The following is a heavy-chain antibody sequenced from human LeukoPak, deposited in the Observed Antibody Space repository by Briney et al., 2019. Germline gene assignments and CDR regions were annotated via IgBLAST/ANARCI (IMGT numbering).Heavy chain of an antibody. CDR3: ARELGFDY. J-gene: IGHJ4*02. V-gene: IGHV3-74*01. Sequence: PGGSLRLSSAASGFTSSSYWMHWVRQVPGKGLVWVSRISGDGTARNYADSVKGRFTISRDDAKNTVDLQMNSLRAEDTAVYYCARELGFDYWGQGTLVTVSS. CDR2: ISGDGTAR. D-gene: IGHD3-3*02. CDR1: GFTSSSYW.